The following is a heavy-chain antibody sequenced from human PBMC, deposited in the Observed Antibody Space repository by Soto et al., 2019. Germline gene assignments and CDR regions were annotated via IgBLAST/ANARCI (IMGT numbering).Heavy chain of an antibody. J-gene: IGHJ6*02. CDR2: TYYRSKWYN. CDR3: SRVKVAVDYYYGREG. D-gene: IGHD6-19*01. CDR1: GNSVSSKSAA. Sequence: QTLKLLFAIAGNSVSSKSAAWYSIKQTPSKGLEWLGRTYYRSKWYNDYAVSVKSRITINPDTSKNQFSLQLNSVTPEDTAVYYFSRVKVAVDYYYGREGWGQRTTFSVS. V-gene: IGHV6-1*01.